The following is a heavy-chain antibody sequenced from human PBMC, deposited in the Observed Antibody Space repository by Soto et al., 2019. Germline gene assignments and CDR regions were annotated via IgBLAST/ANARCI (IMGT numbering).Heavy chain of an antibody. Sequence: QITLKESGPTLVKPTQTLTLTCTFSGFSLTTDRVGVGWIPQPPGEALEWLAVIYWDDSKTYRPSLESRLTITKDTSKNQVALTVTNMGSLDTATYFCAPAYGGRSLYWGQGTLVTVSS. CDR2: IYWDDSK. CDR3: APAYGGRSLY. CDR1: GFSLTTDRVG. J-gene: IGHJ4*02. V-gene: IGHV2-5*02. D-gene: IGHD1-26*01.